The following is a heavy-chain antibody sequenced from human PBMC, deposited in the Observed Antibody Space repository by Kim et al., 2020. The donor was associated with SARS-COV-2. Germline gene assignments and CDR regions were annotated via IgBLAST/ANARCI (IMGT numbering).Heavy chain of an antibody. Sequence: GGSLRLSCAASGFTVSSNYMSWVRQAPGKGLEWVSVIYSGGSTYYADSVKGRFTISRDNSKNTLYLQMNSLRAEDTAVYYCARGLGYSSSWYSRYFDLWGRGTLVTVSS. CDR1: GFTVSSNY. CDR3: ARGLGYSSSWYSRYFDL. V-gene: IGHV3-66*01. J-gene: IGHJ2*01. CDR2: IYSGGST. D-gene: IGHD6-13*01.